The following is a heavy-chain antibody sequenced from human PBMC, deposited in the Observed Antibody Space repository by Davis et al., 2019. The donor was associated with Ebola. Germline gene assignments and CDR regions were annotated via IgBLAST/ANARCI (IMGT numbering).Heavy chain of an antibody. V-gene: IGHV1/OR15-3*02. CDR2: INAGNGNT. D-gene: IGHD2-8*01. Sequence: ASVKVSCKASGYTFTGYYMHWVRQAPGQGLEWMGWINAGNGNTKYSQKFQGRVTITRDTSASTAYMELSSLRSEDTAVYYCARGPIVLMVYASRVGYYGMDVWGQGTTVTVSS. CDR3: ARGPIVLMVYASRVGYYGMDV. CDR1: GYTFTGYY. J-gene: IGHJ6*02.